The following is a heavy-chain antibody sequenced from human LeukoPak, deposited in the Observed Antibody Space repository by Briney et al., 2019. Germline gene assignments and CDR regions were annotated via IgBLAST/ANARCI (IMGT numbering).Heavy chain of an antibody. Sequence: GASVKVSCKASGGTLSRYGINWARQAPGQGLEWMGRIIPTFGSTNYAQNFQGRVTITTDESTTTAYTEVTSLTSEDTAVYYCAGETLAPSGVKYFHHWGQGTLVTVSS. V-gene: IGHV1-69*05. D-gene: IGHD3-16*02. J-gene: IGHJ1*01. CDR2: IIPTFGST. CDR1: GGTLSRYG. CDR3: AGETLAPSGVKYFHH.